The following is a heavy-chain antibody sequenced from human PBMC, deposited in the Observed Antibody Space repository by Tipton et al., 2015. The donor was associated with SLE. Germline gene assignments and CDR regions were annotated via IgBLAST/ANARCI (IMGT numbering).Heavy chain of an antibody. CDR2: INHSGST. CDR1: GGSFSGYY. D-gene: IGHD1-26*01. Sequence: TLSLTCAVYGGSFSGYYWSWIRQPPGKGLEWIGEINHSGSTNYNPSLKSRVTISVDTSKNQFSLKLSSVTAADTAVYYCAIEWATNAFDIWGQGTMVTASS. V-gene: IGHV4-34*01. CDR3: AIEWATNAFDI. J-gene: IGHJ3*02.